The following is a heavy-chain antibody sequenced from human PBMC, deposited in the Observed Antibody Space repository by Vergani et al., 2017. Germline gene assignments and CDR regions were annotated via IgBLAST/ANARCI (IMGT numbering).Heavy chain of an antibody. Sequence: QVQLVQSGAEVKKPGASVKVSCKASGYTFTGYYMHWVRQAPGQGLEWMGWINPNSGGTHYAQKFQGRVNMNRDTSTSTVYMELSRLRSEDTALYYCASCPLWFGEPRVNEDAFDIWGQGTMVTVAS. CDR2: INPNSGGT. D-gene: IGHD3-10*01. V-gene: IGHV1-2*02. CDR1: GYTFTGYY. CDR3: ASCPLWFGEPRVNEDAFDI. J-gene: IGHJ3*02.